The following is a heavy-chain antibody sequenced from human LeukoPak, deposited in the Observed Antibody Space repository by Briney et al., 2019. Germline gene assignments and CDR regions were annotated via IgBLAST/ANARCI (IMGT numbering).Heavy chain of an antibody. D-gene: IGHD6-19*01. CDR1: GYSFTNFD. CDR3: ARGPQWRGDYYYMDV. Sequence: AASVKVSCKASGYSFTNFDINWGRQATGQGLGWMGWMNPNSGNKGYAQKFQGRVSMTMNTSITTAYMELSSLRSEDTAVYYCARGPQWRGDYYYMDVWGRGTTVTASS. V-gene: IGHV1-8*01. J-gene: IGHJ6*03. CDR2: MNPNSGNK.